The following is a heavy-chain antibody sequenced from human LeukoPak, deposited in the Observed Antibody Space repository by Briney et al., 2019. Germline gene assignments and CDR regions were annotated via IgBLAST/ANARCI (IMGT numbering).Heavy chain of an antibody. CDR3: AVTTPGVGYYYYYMDV. D-gene: IGHD4-11*01. CDR2: IIPIFGTA. Sequence: EASVKVSCKASGGTFSSYAISWVRQAPGQGLEWMGGIIPIFGTANYAQKFQGRVTITTDESTSTAYMELSSLRSEDTAVYYCAVTTPGVGYYYYYMDVWGKGTTVTVSS. V-gene: IGHV1-69*05. J-gene: IGHJ6*03. CDR1: GGTFSSYA.